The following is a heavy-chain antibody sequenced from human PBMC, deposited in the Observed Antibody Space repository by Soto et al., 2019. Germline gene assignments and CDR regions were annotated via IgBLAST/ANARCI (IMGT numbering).Heavy chain of an antibody. D-gene: IGHD6-13*01. Sequence: ETLSLTCTVSGGSMRNYFWTWIRQPPGKGLEWIGYIHYSGTTSFFPSYNPSLRSRVTISEDTSKNQFSLKLLSVTTADTAVYFCAAGEASSRNLAPYYLDFWGQGTLVTVSS. CDR2: IHYSGTT. CDR3: AAGEASSRNLAPYYLDF. CDR1: GGSMRNYF. V-gene: IGHV4-59*01. J-gene: IGHJ4*02.